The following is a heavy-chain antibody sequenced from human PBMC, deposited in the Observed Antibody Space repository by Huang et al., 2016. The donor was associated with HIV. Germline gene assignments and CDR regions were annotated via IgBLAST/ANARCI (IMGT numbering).Heavy chain of an antibody. Sequence: QVQLVESGGGVVQPGRSLRLSCVASGFTFNNFGMHWVGQAPGKGVGWVAVISYDGSSGRYSESVKGRFTISRDNPMDTLYLQMNSLRPDDTAVYYCAKESRWYSDLDNWGQGTLVTVSS. D-gene: IGHD2-15*01. CDR3: AKESRWYSDLDN. V-gene: IGHV3-30*18. J-gene: IGHJ4*02. CDR1: GFTFNNFG. CDR2: ISYDGSSG.